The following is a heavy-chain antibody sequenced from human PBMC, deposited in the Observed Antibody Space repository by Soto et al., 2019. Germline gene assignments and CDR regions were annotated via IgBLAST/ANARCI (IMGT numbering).Heavy chain of an antibody. D-gene: IGHD3-3*01. CDR1: GYTFTSYG. Sequence: ASVKVSCKASGYTFTSYGISWVRQAPGQGLEWMGWINANNGNTGYAQKFQGRVTMTRNTSISTAYMELSSLRSEDTAVYYCARGGWTIFGVVTAYNWFDPWGQGTLVTVSS. CDR2: INANNGNT. V-gene: IGHV1-8*02. CDR3: ARGGWTIFGVVTAYNWFDP. J-gene: IGHJ5*02.